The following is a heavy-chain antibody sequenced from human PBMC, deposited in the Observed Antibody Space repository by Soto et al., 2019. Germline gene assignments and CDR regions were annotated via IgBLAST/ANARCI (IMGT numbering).Heavy chain of an antibody. CDR1: GFTFSSYW. Sequence: LRLSCAASGFTFSSYWMSWVRQAPGKGLEWVANIKQDGSEKYYVDSVKGRFTISRDNAKNSLYLQMNSLRAEDTAVYYCARGIAAAGYYYYYGMDVWGQGTTVTVSS. J-gene: IGHJ6*02. CDR3: ARGIAAAGYYYYYGMDV. CDR2: IKQDGSEK. D-gene: IGHD6-13*01. V-gene: IGHV3-7*03.